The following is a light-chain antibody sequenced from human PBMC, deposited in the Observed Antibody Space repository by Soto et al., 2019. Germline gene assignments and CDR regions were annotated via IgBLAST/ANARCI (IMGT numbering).Light chain of an antibody. V-gene: IGLV2-14*01. CDR1: SSDVGGYNY. CDR2: EVT. Sequence: QSALTQPASVCGSPGQSITISCTGTSSDVGGYNYVSWFQQSPGKAPKVMIYEVTNRPSGVSNRFSGSKSGNTASLTISGLQAEDEADYYCSSYTSSNTLIFGGGTKLTV. J-gene: IGLJ2*01. CDR3: SSYTSSNTLI.